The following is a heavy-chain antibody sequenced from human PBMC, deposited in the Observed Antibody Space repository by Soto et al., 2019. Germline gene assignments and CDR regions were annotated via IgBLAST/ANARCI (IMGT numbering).Heavy chain of an antibody. CDR1: GYIFIHCF. CDR3: ARSLGETTSLFDY. V-gene: IGHV1-46*01. Sequence: QVQLVQSGAEMKQPGASVKLSCQASGYIFIHCFMHWVRQAPGQGLEWMGGINPSSGTTTYAQKFQGRVTVTRDTSTSTVYMELRSLGSGDTAMYYCARSLGETTSLFDYWGQGSLVTVSA. J-gene: IGHJ4*02. CDR2: INPSSGTT. D-gene: IGHD1-26*01.